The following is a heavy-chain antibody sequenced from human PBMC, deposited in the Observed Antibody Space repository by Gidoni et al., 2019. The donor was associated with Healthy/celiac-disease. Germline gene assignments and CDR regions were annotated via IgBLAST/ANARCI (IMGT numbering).Heavy chain of an antibody. Sequence: QVQLVQSGAEVKKPGASVTVSCKASGYTFTGYYMHWVRQATGQGLEWMGWINPNSGGTNYAQKFQGRVTMTRDTSISTAYMELSRLRSDDTAVYYCARDRSSTSSEWNAFDIWGQGTMVTVSS. J-gene: IGHJ3*02. D-gene: IGHD2-2*01. CDR1: GYTFTGYY. V-gene: IGHV1-2*02. CDR2: INPNSGGT. CDR3: ARDRSSTSSEWNAFDI.